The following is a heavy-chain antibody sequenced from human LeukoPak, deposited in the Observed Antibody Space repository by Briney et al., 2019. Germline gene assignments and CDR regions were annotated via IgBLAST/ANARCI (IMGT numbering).Heavy chain of an antibody. CDR2: IWYDASRK. J-gene: IGHJ4*02. CDR3: VRDRAGRTFDY. Sequence: GGSLRLSCAASGGIFSSYGIHWVRQAPGKGLEWVTLIWYDASRKYYADSVKRRFPISRDNSKPMVFLQMNSLRAEATAVFYCVRDRAGRTFDYWGQGTLVTVSS. CDR1: GGIFSSYG. V-gene: IGHV3-33*01.